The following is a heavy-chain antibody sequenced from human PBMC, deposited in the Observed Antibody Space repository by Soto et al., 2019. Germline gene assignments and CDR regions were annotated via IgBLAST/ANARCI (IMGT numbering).Heavy chain of an antibody. CDR2: IHYSGGT. Sequence: QVQLQESGPGLVKPSGTLSLTCSVTGASVSSHSWSWIRQSPGKGLEWIGYIHYSGGTNYTPSLRSRVTISVETSKNQLSLNLTSLTAADTAVYYCARGGTSGSAVYNWFDPWGQGTLATVSS. CDR1: GASVSSHS. CDR3: ARGGTSGSAVYNWFDP. V-gene: IGHV4-59*02. D-gene: IGHD3-10*01. J-gene: IGHJ5*02.